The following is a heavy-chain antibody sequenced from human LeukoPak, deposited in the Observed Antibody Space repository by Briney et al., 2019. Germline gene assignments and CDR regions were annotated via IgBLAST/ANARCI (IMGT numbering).Heavy chain of an antibody. Sequence: SETLSLTCTVSGGSLSSSSYYWGWIRQPPGKGREWIGGIHYTGSTYYNPSLRSRVTLSIDTSKNQLSLRLSSVTAADTAVYYCNYDSSGHTDYWGQGTLVTVSS. CDR3: NYDSSGHTDY. CDR1: GGSLSSSSYY. V-gene: IGHV4-39*07. D-gene: IGHD3-22*01. J-gene: IGHJ4*02. CDR2: IHYTGST.